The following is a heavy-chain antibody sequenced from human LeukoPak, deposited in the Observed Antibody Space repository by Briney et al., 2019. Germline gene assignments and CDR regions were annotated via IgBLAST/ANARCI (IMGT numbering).Heavy chain of an antibody. V-gene: IGHV3-7*01. D-gene: IGHD5-12*01. CDR3: ARDRRFGGYDAFDP. Sequence: GGSLRLSCSASGFTFSSYWMSWVRQAPGKGLEWVANIKQDGSEKNYVDSVRGRFTISRDNAKNSLYLQMNSLRAEDTAVYYCARDRRFGGYDAFDPWGQGTLVTVSS. CDR1: GFTFSSYW. CDR2: IKQDGSEK. J-gene: IGHJ5*02.